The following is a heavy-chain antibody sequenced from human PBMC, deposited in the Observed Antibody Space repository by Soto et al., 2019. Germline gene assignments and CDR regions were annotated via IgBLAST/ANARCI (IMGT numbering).Heavy chain of an antibody. V-gene: IGHV3-23*01. CDR3: TKSRRGILMVYGFGGMDV. CDR1: GFTVSSHA. CDR2: ISGSGDGT. J-gene: IGHJ6*02. Sequence: GGSLRLSCAPSGFTVSSHAMSWVLQAPGKGLEWVASISGSGDGTYYGDSVKGRFTISRDSSSSTLYLQMNNLRGEDTAVYFCTKSRRGILMVYGFGGMDVWGQGTTVTVSS. D-gene: IGHD2-8*01.